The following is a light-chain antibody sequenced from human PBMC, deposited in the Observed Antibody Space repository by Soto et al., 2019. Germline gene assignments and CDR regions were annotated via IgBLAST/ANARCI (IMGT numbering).Light chain of an antibody. CDR1: SSDVGSYNL. CDR2: EGS. V-gene: IGLV2-23*01. Sequence: ALTQPASVSGSPGQSITISCTGTSSDVGSYNLVSWYQQHPGKAPKLMIYEGSKRPSGVSNRFSGSKSGNTASLTISGLQAEDEADYYCCSYAGSSTWVFGTGTKLTVL. CDR3: CSYAGSSTWV. J-gene: IGLJ1*01.